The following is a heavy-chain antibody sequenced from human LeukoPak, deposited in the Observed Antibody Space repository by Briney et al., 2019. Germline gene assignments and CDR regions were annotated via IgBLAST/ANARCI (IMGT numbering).Heavy chain of an antibody. V-gene: IGHV3-23*01. Sequence: GGSLRLSCTTSGFTFTSHGTSWVRQAPGKGLEWVSAVSGSGGSTYYADSVKGRFTISRDISKNTLYLQMNSLRAEDTALYYCAKRYCSGGSCYSGLDFWGQGTLVTVSS. D-gene: IGHD2-15*01. CDR2: VSGSGGST. J-gene: IGHJ4*02. CDR1: GFTFTSHG. CDR3: AKRYCSGGSCYSGLDF.